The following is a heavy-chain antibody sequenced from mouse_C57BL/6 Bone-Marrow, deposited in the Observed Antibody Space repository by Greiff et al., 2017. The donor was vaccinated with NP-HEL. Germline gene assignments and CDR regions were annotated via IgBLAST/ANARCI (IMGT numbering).Heavy chain of an antibody. CDR1: GYTFTSYW. J-gene: IGHJ3*01. V-gene: IGHV1-55*01. D-gene: IGHD1-1*01. CDR2: IYPGSGST. CDR3: ARGTTPQAWFAY. Sequence: VQLQQPGAELVKPGASVKMSCKASGYTFTSYWITWVKQRPGQGLEWIGDIYPGSGSTNYNEKFKSKATLTVDTSSSTAYMQLGSLTSEDSAVYYCARGTTPQAWFAYWGQGTLVTVSA.